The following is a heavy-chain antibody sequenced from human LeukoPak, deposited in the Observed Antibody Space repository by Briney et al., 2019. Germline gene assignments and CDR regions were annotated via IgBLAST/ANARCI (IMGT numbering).Heavy chain of an antibody. J-gene: IGHJ5*02. CDR1: GGSISSDGYY. CDR3: VIAGHYRFDP. Sequence: SETLSLTCTVSGGSISSDGYYWSWIRQLQGKGLEWIAYIYYTGTTYYNPSLQSRVSISIDTSKNQFSLKLNSVTAADTAVHYCVIAGHYRFDPCGQGTLVTVSS. V-gene: IGHV4-31*03. D-gene: IGHD4-11*01. CDR2: IYYTGTT.